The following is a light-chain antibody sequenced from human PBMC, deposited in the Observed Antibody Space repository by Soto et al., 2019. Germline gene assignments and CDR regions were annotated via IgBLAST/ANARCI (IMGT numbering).Light chain of an antibody. Sequence: QSALTQPASVSGSPGQSITISCAGTSSDVGGYNYVSWYQQHPGKVPRLIISDVNKRPSGVSDRFAGSKSGNTASLTISGLPAYDEDDYYCASFTRSVTVVFGGGTKLTVL. CDR3: ASFTRSVTVV. J-gene: IGLJ2*01. CDR1: SSDVGGYNY. V-gene: IGLV2-14*03. CDR2: DVN.